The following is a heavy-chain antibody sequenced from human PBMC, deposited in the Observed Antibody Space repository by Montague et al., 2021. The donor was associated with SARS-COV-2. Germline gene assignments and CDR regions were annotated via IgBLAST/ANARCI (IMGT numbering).Heavy chain of an antibody. Sequence: SETLSLTCTVSGGSISSSSYYWGWIRQPPGKGLEWIGSIYYSGSTYYNPSLKSRVTISVDTSKNQFSLKLMSVTAADTAVYYCAKLLWFRGGFDYWGQGTLVTVSS. J-gene: IGHJ4*02. CDR3: AKLLWFRGGFDY. CDR1: GGSISSSSYY. D-gene: IGHD3-10*01. V-gene: IGHV4-39*07. CDR2: IYYSGST.